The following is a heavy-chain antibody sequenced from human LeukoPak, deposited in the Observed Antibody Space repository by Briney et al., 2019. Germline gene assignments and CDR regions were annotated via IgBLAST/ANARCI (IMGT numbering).Heavy chain of an antibody. D-gene: IGHD1-7*01. Sequence: SETLSLTCAVSGGSISSSSYYWGWIRQPPGKRLEWIGSVYYRGNTYYNPSLKSRVTTSVDTSKFSLKVSSMTAADTAVYYCARGDWKYGDFDRWGQGTLVTVSS. CDR3: ARGDWKYGDFDR. CDR2: VYYRGNT. CDR1: GGSISSSSYY. V-gene: IGHV4-39*07. J-gene: IGHJ4*02.